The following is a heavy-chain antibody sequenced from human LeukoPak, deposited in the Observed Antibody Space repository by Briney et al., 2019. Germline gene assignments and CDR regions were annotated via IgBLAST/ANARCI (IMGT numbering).Heavy chain of an antibody. CDR3: ARGGPHYYGPGSDIYYDSSGEFDY. J-gene: IGHJ4*02. V-gene: IGHV3-20*04. Sequence: GGSLRLSCAVSGFTFEDYGMIWVWHAPGKGLEWVSGIYWNGTNTGYADSVKGRFTISRDNAKNSLYLQMNSLRAEDTALYYCARGGPHYYGPGSDIYYDSSGEFDYWGQGTLVTVSS. CDR2: IYWNGTNT. CDR1: GFTFEDYG. D-gene: IGHD3-22*01.